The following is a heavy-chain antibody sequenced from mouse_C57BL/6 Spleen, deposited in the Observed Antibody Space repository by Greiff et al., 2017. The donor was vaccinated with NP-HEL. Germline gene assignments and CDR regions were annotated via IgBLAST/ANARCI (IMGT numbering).Heavy chain of an antibody. Sequence: EVQRVESGGDLVKPGGSLKLSCAASGFTFSSYGMSWVRQTPDKRLEWVATISSGGSYTYYPDSVKGRFTISRDNAKNTLYLQMSSLKSEDTAMYYCATNWDSSFAYWGQGTLVTVSA. V-gene: IGHV5-6*01. CDR2: ISSGGSYT. CDR3: ATNWDSSFAY. CDR1: GFTFSSYG. D-gene: IGHD4-1*01. J-gene: IGHJ3*01.